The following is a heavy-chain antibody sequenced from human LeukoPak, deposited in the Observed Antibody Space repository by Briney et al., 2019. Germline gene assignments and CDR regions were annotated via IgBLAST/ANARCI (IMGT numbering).Heavy chain of an antibody. Sequence: SETLSLTCTVSGGSISSYYWSWIRQPPGKGLEWIGEINHSGSTNYNPSLKSRVTISVDTSKNQFSLKLSSVTAADTAVYYCARGRRRVVVVAARDPSFDYWGQGTLVTVSS. D-gene: IGHD2-15*01. CDR3: ARGRRRVVVVAARDPSFDY. CDR2: INHSGST. J-gene: IGHJ4*02. V-gene: IGHV4-34*01. CDR1: GGSISSYY.